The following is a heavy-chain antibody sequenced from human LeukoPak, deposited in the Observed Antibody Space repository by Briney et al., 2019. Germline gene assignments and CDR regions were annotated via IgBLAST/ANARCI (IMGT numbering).Heavy chain of an antibody. CDR2: IKQDGSEK. CDR1: RFTFSSYW. CDR3: AKDKERESDFYYYMDV. Sequence: GGSLRLSCAASRFTFSSYWMSWVRQAPGKGLEWVANIKQDGSEKYYVDSVKGRFTISRDNAKNSLYLQMNSLRAEDTAVYYCAKDKERESDFYYYMDVWGKGTTVTVSS. J-gene: IGHJ6*03. V-gene: IGHV3-7*01.